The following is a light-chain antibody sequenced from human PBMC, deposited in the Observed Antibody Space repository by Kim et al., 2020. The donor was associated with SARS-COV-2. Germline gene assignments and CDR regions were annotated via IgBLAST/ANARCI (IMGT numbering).Light chain of an antibody. CDR2: DAS. CDR3: QQYNTSPRT. CDR1: QSVSSL. J-gene: IGKJ1*01. Sequence: SASIGDRVTITGRASQSVSSLLAWYQQKPGQAPNLLIYDASSLKSGVPSRFSGRGSGTEFTLTIRRLQPDDFATYYCQQYNTSPRTFGQGTKVE. V-gene: IGKV1-5*01.